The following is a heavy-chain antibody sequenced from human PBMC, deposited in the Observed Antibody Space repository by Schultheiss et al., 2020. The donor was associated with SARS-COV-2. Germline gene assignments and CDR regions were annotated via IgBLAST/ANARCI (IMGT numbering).Heavy chain of an antibody. Sequence: GGSLRLSCAASGFTFSRYYMHWVRQGPGKGLVWISRISSDGETTTYADSVKGRFTISRDNSKNTLYLQMNSLRAEDTAVYYCARARTGFYFDYWGQGTLVTVSS. CDR3: ARARTGFYFDY. D-gene: IGHD1-14*01. J-gene: IGHJ4*02. CDR1: GFTFSRYY. V-gene: IGHV3-74*01. CDR2: ISSDGETT.